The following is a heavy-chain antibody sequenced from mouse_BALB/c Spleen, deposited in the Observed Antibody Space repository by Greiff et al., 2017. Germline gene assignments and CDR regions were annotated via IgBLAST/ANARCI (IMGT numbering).Heavy chain of an antibody. V-gene: IGHV5-4*02. CDR3: ARGPNYYAMDY. Sequence: EVMLVESGGGLVKPGGSLKLSCAASGFTFSDYYMYWVRQTPEKRLEWVATISDGGSYTYYPDSVKGRFTISRDNAKNNLYLQMSSLKSEDTAMYYCARGPNYYAMDYWGQGTSVTVSS. CDR1: GFTFSDYY. J-gene: IGHJ4*01. CDR2: ISDGGSYT.